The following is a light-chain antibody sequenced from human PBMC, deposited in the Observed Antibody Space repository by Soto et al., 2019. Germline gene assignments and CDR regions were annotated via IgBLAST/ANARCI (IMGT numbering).Light chain of an antibody. J-gene: IGLJ1*01. V-gene: IGLV2-8*01. CDR2: EVS. Sequence: QSALTQPPSASGSPGQSVTISCTGTSSDVGGYNYVSWYQQHPGKAPKLMIYEVSKRPSGVPDRFSGSKSGNTASLTVSGLQAEDEADYYCSSYAGSNNNFFGTVTKLTVL. CDR1: SSDVGGYNY. CDR3: SSYAGSNNNF.